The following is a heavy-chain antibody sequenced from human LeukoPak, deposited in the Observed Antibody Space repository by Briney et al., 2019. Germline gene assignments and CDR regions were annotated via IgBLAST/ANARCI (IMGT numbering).Heavy chain of an antibody. D-gene: IGHD1-1*01. J-gene: IGHJ4*02. V-gene: IGHV3-7*01. CDR3: AGCAGNSCYFDY. CDR1: GSSFISYW. Sequence: GGSLRLSCAASGSSFISYWVSWVRQAPGKGLEWVANIKQDGSAKNYVDSVKGRFTISRDNAKNSLYLQLNSLRAEDTAVYYCAGCAGNSCYFDYWGQGTLVIVSS. CDR2: IKQDGSAK.